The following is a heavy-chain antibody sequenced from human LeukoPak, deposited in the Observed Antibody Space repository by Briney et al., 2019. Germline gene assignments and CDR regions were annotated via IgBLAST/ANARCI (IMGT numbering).Heavy chain of an antibody. CDR2: INAGNGNT. D-gene: IGHD2-8*02. CDR1: GYTFTSYA. J-gene: IGHJ4*02. V-gene: IGHV1-3*03. CDR3: ARGVLDSLGYFYY. Sequence: ASVKVSCKASGYTFTSYAMNWERQAPGQRLEWMGWINAGNGNTKYSQEFQGRVTITRDTSASTAYMELSSLRSEDMAVYSCARGVLDSLGYFYYWGQGTLVTVSS.